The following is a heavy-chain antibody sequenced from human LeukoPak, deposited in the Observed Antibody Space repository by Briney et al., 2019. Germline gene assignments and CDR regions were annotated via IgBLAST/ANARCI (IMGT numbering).Heavy chain of an antibody. CDR1: GFTFSSYA. V-gene: IGHV3-23*01. Sequence: GGSLRLSCAASGFTFSSYAMSWVRQAPGKGLEWVSAISGSGGSTYYADSVKGRFTISRDNSKNTLYLQMNSLRAEDTAVYYCAKDPKSYYGDLLYYFDYWGQGTLVTVSS. J-gene: IGHJ4*02. CDR2: ISGSGGST. D-gene: IGHD4-17*01. CDR3: AKDPKSYYGDLLYYFDY.